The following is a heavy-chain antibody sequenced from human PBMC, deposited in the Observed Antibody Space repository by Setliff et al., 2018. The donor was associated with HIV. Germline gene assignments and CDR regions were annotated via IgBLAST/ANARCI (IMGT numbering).Heavy chain of an antibody. Sequence: ASVKVSCKASGGNFSSYAISWGRQAPGQGLEWMGGIIPIFGTANYAQKFQGRVTITADESTSTAYMELSSLRSEDTAVYYCARAHSGSYYYYYYMDVWGKGTTVTVS. CDR3: ARAHSGSYYYYYYMDV. D-gene: IGHD1-26*01. J-gene: IGHJ6*03. CDR1: GGNFSSYA. CDR2: IIPIFGTA. V-gene: IGHV1-69*13.